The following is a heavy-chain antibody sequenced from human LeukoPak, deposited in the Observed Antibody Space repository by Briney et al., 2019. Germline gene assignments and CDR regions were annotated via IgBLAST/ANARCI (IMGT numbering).Heavy chain of an antibody. V-gene: IGHV1-69*05. CDR2: IIPIFGTA. Sequence: SVKVSCKASGGTFSSYAISWVRQAPGQGLEWMGGIIPIFGTANYAQKFQGRVTMTRDTSTSTVYMELSSLRSEDTAVYHCARERRWLQRVPTDWGQGTLVTVSS. J-gene: IGHJ4*02. D-gene: IGHD5-24*01. CDR1: GGTFSSYA. CDR3: ARERRWLQRVPTD.